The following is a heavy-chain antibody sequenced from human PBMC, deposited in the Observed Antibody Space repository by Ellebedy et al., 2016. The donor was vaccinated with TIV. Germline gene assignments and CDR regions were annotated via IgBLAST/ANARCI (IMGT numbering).Heavy chain of an antibody. D-gene: IGHD3-10*01. J-gene: IGHJ5*02. Sequence: GGSLRLXXAASGFTFSSYAMSWVRQAPGKGLEWVSAISGGGGSTYYADSVKGRFTISRDNSKNTLYLQMNSLRAEDTAVYYCARAWVRGVRDWFDPWGQGTLVTVSS. CDR1: GFTFSSYA. CDR2: ISGGGGST. V-gene: IGHV3-23*01. CDR3: ARAWVRGVRDWFDP.